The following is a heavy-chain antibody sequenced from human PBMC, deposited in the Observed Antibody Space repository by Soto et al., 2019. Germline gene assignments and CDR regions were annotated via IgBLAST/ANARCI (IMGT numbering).Heavy chain of an antibody. Sequence: QVQLVESGGGVVQPGRSLRLSCAASGFTFSSYGMHWVRQAPGKGLEWVAVISYDGSNKYYADSVKGRFTISRDNSKNTLYLQMNSLRAEDTAVYYCAKVLTFWGVIALHDAFDIWGQGTMVTVSS. D-gene: IGHD3-16*02. CDR1: GFTFSSYG. CDR2: ISYDGSNK. V-gene: IGHV3-30*18. CDR3: AKVLTFWGVIALHDAFDI. J-gene: IGHJ3*02.